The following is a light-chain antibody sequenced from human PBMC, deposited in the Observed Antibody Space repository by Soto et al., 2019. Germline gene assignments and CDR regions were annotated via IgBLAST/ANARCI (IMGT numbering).Light chain of an antibody. J-gene: IGKJ5*01. CDR3: QKYGTSPIT. CDR2: GAY. V-gene: IGKV3-20*01. CDR1: QSVPSTS. Sequence: EIVLTQSPGTLSLSPGDRATLSCRASQSVPSTSLAWYQQKPGQPPSLLIYGAYLRASGIPDRFSGSGSGTDFTLTISRLEPEDFAVFYCQKYGTSPITFGQGTRLEIK.